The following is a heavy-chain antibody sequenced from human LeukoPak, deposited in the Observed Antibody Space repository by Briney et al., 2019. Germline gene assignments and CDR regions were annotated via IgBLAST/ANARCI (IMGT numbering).Heavy chain of an antibody. Sequence: GGSLRLSCAASGFTFSNYAMHWVRQAPGKGLEYVSAISSNGGNTFYANSVKGRFTISRDNSKNTLYLQMGSLRAEDMAVYYCARDFPGYDFWSGYSYFDYWGQGTLVTVSS. CDR3: ARDFPGYDFWSGYSYFDY. J-gene: IGHJ4*02. CDR1: GFTFSNYA. D-gene: IGHD3-3*01. V-gene: IGHV3-64*01. CDR2: ISSNGGNT.